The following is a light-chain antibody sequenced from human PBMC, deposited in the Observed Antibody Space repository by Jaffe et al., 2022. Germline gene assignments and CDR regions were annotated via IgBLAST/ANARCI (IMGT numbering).Light chain of an antibody. CDR2: RTS. J-gene: IGKJ2*01. CDR3: QHYGSSPPLYT. V-gene: IGKV3-20*01. CDR1: QNIGFTD. Sequence: EIVLTQSPGTLSLSPGERATLSCRASQNIGFTDLVWYQQKPGQAPRLLIHRTSERAAGIPDRFSGSGSGTDFTLTISRLEPEDFAVYYCQHYGSSPPLYTFGQGTKLEIK.